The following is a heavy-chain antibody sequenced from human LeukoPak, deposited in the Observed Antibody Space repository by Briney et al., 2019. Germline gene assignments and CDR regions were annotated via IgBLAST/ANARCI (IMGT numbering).Heavy chain of an antibody. CDR1: GFTFSSYW. J-gene: IGHJ6*03. V-gene: IGHV3-7*01. Sequence: GGSLRLSCAASGFTFSSYWMSWVRQAPGKGLEWVANIKQDGSEKYYVDSVKGRFTISRDNAKNSLYLQMNSLRAEDTAVYYCAKGPGYYYYYMDVWGKGTTVTISS. CDR3: AKGPGYYYYYMDV. CDR2: IKQDGSEK. D-gene: IGHD3-10*01.